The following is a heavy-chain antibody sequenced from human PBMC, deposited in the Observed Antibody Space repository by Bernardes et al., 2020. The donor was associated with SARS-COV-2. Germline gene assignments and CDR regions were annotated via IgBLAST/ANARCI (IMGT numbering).Heavy chain of an antibody. CDR2: VSGSGGTT. J-gene: IGHJ5*02. CDR1: GFTFSSYA. Sequence: GGSLRLSCAASGFTFSSYAMSWVRQAPGKGLEWVIGVSGSGGTTYYSDSVKGRFTISRDNSKNTLYLQMNSLRAEDTAVYYCAKDSGSIIIRGENWFDPWGQGTLVTVSS. D-gene: IGHD3-10*01. CDR3: AKDSGSIIIRGENWFDP. V-gene: IGHV3-23*01.